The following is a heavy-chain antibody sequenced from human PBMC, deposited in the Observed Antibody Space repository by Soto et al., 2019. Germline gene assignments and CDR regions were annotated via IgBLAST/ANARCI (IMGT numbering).Heavy chain of an antibody. CDR2: ISGSGGST. CDR1: GFTFSSYA. Sequence: GGSLRLSCAASGFTFSSYAMSWVRQAPGKGLEWVSAISGSGGSTYYADSVKGRFTISRDNSKNTLYLQMNSLRAEDTAVYYCASCSGGSCYSSYYYGMDVWGQGTTVTVSS. V-gene: IGHV3-23*01. J-gene: IGHJ6*02. CDR3: ASCSGGSCYSSYYYGMDV. D-gene: IGHD2-15*01.